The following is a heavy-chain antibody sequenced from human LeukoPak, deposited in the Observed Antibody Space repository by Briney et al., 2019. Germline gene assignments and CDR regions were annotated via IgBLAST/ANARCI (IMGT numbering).Heavy chain of an antibody. CDR3: AREGSGYVDY. J-gene: IGHJ4*02. Sequence: SETLSLTCTVSGGSISSSSYYWGWIRQPPGKGLEWIGSIYYSGSTYYNPSLKSLVTISVGTSKNQFSLKLSSVTAADTAVYYCAREGSGYVDYWGQGTLVTVSS. V-gene: IGHV4-39*07. CDR1: GGSISSSSYY. CDR2: IYYSGST. D-gene: IGHD2-15*01.